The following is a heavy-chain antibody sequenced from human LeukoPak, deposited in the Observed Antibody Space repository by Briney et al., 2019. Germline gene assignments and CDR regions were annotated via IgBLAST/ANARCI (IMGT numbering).Heavy chain of an antibody. CDR2: IYYSGNT. J-gene: IGHJ4*02. CDR1: GGSIISSSYY. V-gene: IGHV4-39*01. Sequence: SETLSLTCTVSGGSIISSSYYWGWIRQPPGTGLEWIGSIYYSGNTYYNPSLKSRVTISVDTSKSQFSLKLSSVTAADTAVYYCATSKLQLFPFDYWGQGTLVTVSS. CDR3: ATSKLQLFPFDY. D-gene: IGHD3-10*01.